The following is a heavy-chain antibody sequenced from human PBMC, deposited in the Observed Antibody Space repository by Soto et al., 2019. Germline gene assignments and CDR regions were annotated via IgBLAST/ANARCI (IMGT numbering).Heavy chain of an antibody. Sequence: SETLSLTCAVYGGSFSGYQWSWIRRPPGTGLEWIGEINHSGSTNYNPSLKSRVTISVDTSRNQFSLKVNSVTAADTAVYYCATSMSGSSLYGMDVWGQGTTVT. CDR3: ATSMSGSSLYGMDV. J-gene: IGHJ6*02. CDR2: INHSGST. V-gene: IGHV4-34*01. D-gene: IGHD1-26*01. CDR1: GGSFSGYQ.